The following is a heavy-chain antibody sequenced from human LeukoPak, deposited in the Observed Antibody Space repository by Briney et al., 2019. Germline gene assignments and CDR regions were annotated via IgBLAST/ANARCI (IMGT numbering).Heavy chain of an antibody. J-gene: IGHJ6*02. D-gene: IGHD3-9*01. Sequence: GASVKVSCKASGYTFTSYAMNWVRQAPGQGLEWMGWINTNTGNPTYAQGFTGRFVFSLDTSVSTAYLQISSLKAEDTAVYYCARDHYYDILTGRYYYYGMDVWGQGTTVTVSS. CDR2: INTNTGNP. CDR3: ARDHYYDILTGRYYYYGMDV. V-gene: IGHV7-4-1*02. CDR1: GYTFTSYA.